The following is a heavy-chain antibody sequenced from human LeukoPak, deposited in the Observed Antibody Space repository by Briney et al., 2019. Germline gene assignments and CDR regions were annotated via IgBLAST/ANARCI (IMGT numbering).Heavy chain of an antibody. V-gene: IGHV4-39*07. Sequence: SETLSLTCTVSGGSISSSNQYWGWIRQPPGKGLEWIGSTHYTGTTHYKPSFKSRATLSVDTSKKQVSLRLTSVTAADTAVYYCARLTIFGVLTINWFDPWGQGTLVTVSS. CDR1: GGSISSSNQY. CDR3: ARLTIFGVLTINWFDP. J-gene: IGHJ5*02. CDR2: THYTGTT. D-gene: IGHD3-3*01.